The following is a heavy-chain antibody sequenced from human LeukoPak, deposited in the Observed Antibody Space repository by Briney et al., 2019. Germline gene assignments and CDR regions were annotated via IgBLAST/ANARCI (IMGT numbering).Heavy chain of an antibody. D-gene: IGHD2-15*01. CDR3: ARDKDSIGYCSGGSCRVDAFDI. V-gene: IGHV6-1*01. CDR2: TYYRSKLYN. CDR1: GDSFSSNSAA. Sequence: SQTLSLTCAISGDSFSSNSAAWNWLRQSPSRGLEWLGRTYYRSKLYNDYAVSVKSRITINPDTSKNQFSLQLNSVTPEDTAVYYCARDKDSIGYCSGGSCRVDAFDIWGQGTMVTVSS. J-gene: IGHJ3*02.